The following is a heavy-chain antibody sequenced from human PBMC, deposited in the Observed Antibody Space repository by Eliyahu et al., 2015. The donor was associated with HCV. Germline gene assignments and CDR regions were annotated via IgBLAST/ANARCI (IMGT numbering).Heavy chain of an antibody. CDR2: IYYSGST. J-gene: IGHJ5*02. D-gene: IGHD3-10*01. CDR3: AGRLTMARGYLDWFDP. CDR1: GGXISSSSYY. V-gene: IGHV4-39*01. Sequence: QLQLQESGPGLVKPSETLSLICXVSGGXISSSSYYCGWIRQPPGKGLEWIGSIYYSGSTYYNPSLRSRVTISVDTSKNQFSLKLSSVTAADTAVYYCAGRLTMARGYLDWFDPWGQGTLVSVSS.